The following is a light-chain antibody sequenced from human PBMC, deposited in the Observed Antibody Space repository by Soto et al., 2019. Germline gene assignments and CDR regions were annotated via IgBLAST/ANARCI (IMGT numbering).Light chain of an antibody. Sequence: QSVLTQPPSASGTPGQRVTISCSGSSSNIGSNAVSWYQQIPGMAPKLLIYSNNQRPSGVPDRFSGSKSGTPASLAISGLQSEDEADYYCAAWDDSLNGYVFGAGTKLTVL. CDR2: SNN. CDR3: AAWDDSLNGYV. J-gene: IGLJ1*01. V-gene: IGLV1-44*01. CDR1: SSNIGSNA.